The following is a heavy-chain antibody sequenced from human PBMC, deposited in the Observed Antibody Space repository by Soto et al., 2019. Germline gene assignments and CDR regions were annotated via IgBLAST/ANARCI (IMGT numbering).Heavy chain of an antibody. D-gene: IGHD6-6*01. Sequence: NPSETLSLTCTVSGGSISSYYWSWIRQPPGKGLEWIGYIYYSGSTYYNPSLKSRVTISVDTSKNQFSLKLSSVTAADTAVYYCARSYSSTYYFDYWGQGTLVTVSS. J-gene: IGHJ4*02. V-gene: IGHV4-59*12. CDR3: ARSYSSTYYFDY. CDR1: GGSISSYY. CDR2: IYYSGST.